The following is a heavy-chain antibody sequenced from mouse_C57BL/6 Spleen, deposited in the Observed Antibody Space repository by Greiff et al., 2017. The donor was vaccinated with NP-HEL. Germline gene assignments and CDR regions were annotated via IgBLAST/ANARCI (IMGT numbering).Heavy chain of an antibody. D-gene: IGHD4-1*02. Sequence: EVQLVESGPVLVKPGASVKMSCKASGYTFTDYYMNWVKQSHGKSLEWIGVINPYNGGTSYNQKFKGKATLTVDKSSSTAYMELNSLTSEDSAVYYCASPQLDAYRGYWGQGTTLTVSS. CDR1: GYTFTDYY. J-gene: IGHJ2*01. CDR3: ASPQLDAYRGY. V-gene: IGHV1-19*01. CDR2: INPYNGGT.